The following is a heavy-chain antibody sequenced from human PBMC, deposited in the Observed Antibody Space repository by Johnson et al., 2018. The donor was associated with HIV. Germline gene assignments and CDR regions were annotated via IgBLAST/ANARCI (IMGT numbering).Heavy chain of an antibody. D-gene: IGHD3-3*01. CDR3: VKDIQVGVSYAFDI. CDR1: GFTFDDYT. CDR2: ISWDGGST. Sequence: VQLVESGGVVVQPGGSLRLSCAASGFTFDDYTMHWVRQAPGKGLEWLSLISWDGGSTYYADSVKGRFTISRDNSKNSLYLQMSSLRTEDTALYYCVKDIQVGVSYAFDIWGQGTTVTVSS. J-gene: IGHJ3*02. V-gene: IGHV3-43*01.